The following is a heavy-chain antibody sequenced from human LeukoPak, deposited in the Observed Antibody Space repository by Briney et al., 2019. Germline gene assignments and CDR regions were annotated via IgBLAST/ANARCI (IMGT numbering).Heavy chain of an antibody. CDR2: IYYSGST. V-gene: IGHV4-39*01. CDR3: ASYRRITIFGVVIEDYYGMDV. CDR1: GGSISSSSYY. J-gene: IGHJ6*02. Sequence: PSETLSLTRTVSGGSISSSSYYWGWIRQPPGKGLEWIGSIYYSGSTYYNPSLKSRVTISVDTSKNQFSLKLSSVTAADTAVYYCASYRRITIFGVVIEDYYGMDVWGQGTTVTVSS. D-gene: IGHD3-3*01.